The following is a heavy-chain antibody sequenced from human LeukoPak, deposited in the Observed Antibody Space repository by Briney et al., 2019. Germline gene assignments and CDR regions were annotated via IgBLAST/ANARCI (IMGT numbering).Heavy chain of an antibody. CDR1: GFTFSSYW. D-gene: IGHD5-24*01. CDR3: ARDGLRDGYNREGDY. J-gene: IGHJ4*02. V-gene: IGHV3-7*01. CDR2: IKQDGSEK. Sequence: GGSLRLSCAASGFTFSSYWMSWVRQAPGKGLEWVANIKQDGSEKYYVDSVKGRFTISRDNAKNSLYLQMNSLRAEDTAVYYCARDGLRDGYNREGDYWGQGTLVTVSS.